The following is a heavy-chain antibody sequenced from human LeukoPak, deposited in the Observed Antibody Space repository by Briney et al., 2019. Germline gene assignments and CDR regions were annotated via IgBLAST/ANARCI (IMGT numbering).Heavy chain of an antibody. CDR1: GITFSRFW. CDR2: INEDGSEK. CDR3: ARARSAEYFHH. V-gene: IGHV3-7*03. Sequence: GGSLRLSCAASGITFSRFWMSWVRQAPGKGLQWVANINEDGSEKHYVDSVKGRFTISRDNSKNTVYLQMNSLRAEDTAMYYCARARSAEYFHHWGQGILVTVSS. J-gene: IGHJ1*01. D-gene: IGHD1-26*01.